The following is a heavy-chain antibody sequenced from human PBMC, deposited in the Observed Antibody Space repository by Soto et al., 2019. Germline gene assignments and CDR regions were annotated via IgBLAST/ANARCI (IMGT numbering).Heavy chain of an antibody. CDR2: IKQDGSEK. V-gene: IGHV3-7*01. Sequence: EVQLVESGGGLVQPGGSLRLSCAASGFTFSRYWMSWVRQAPVKGLEWVGNIKQDGSEKNHVDFMYGRFTISRDNAENSLYLQMNSLRAEDTAVYYCARIASAGRGWDVWGQGTTVGVSS. J-gene: IGHJ6*02. D-gene: IGHD6-13*01. CDR3: ARIASAGRGWDV. CDR1: GFTFSRYW.